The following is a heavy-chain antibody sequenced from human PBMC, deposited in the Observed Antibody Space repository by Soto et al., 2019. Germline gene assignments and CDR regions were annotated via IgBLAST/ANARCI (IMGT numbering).Heavy chain of an antibody. D-gene: IGHD3-10*01. J-gene: IGHJ4*02. Sequence: EVQLVESGGGLVQPGGSLRLSCAASGFTFSSYWMHWVRQAPGKGLVWVARINSDGSSISYADSVKGRFTISRDNAKNTLYLQMNSLRAEDTAVYYCAKRTSMSGNYYFDYWGQGILDTVSS. CDR3: AKRTSMSGNYYFDY. CDR1: GFTFSSYW. V-gene: IGHV3-74*01. CDR2: INSDGSSI.